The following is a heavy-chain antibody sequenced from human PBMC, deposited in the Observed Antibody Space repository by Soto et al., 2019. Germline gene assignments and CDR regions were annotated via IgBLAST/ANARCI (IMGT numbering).Heavy chain of an antibody. V-gene: IGHV1-46*03. CDR3: SRAGGWELGY. CDR1: GYTFTNYY. J-gene: IGHJ4*02. D-gene: IGHD1-26*01. Sequence: QVQLVQSGAEVKKPGASVKVSCKASGYTFTNYYMHWVRQAPGQGLEWVGIINPNGGGTTCAQQFKGRGTMTRETATSTGYMELSGLRSEDTAVYYCSRAGGWELGYWGQGTLVTVSS. CDR2: INPNGGGT.